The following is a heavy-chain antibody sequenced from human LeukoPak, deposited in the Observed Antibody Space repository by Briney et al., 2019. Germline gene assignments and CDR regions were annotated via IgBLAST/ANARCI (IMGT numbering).Heavy chain of an antibody. CDR3: ARVSSSGWSPSYYYYYYGMDV. D-gene: IGHD6-19*01. CDR2: INPNSGGT. Sequence: VASVKVSCKASGYTLTGYYMHWLRQAPGQGPEWMGWINPNSGGTNYAQKFQGRVTMTRDTSISTAYMELSRLRSDDTAVYYCARVSSSGWSPSYYYYYYGMDVWGQGTTVTVSS. V-gene: IGHV1-2*02. CDR1: GYTLTGYY. J-gene: IGHJ6*02.